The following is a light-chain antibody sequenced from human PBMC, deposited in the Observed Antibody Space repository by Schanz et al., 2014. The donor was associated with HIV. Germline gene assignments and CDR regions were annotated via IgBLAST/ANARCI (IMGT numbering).Light chain of an antibody. CDR2: GAS. Sequence: EIVLTQSPAILSVSPGERVTLSCRARQSVSRYLAWYQHKPGQAPRLLIYGASSRAAGIPDRFSGTGSGTDFTLTISRLEPEDFAVYYCQQYGNSPRTFGQGTKVEI. CDR3: QQYGNSPRT. CDR1: QSVSRY. V-gene: IGKV3-20*01. J-gene: IGKJ1*01.